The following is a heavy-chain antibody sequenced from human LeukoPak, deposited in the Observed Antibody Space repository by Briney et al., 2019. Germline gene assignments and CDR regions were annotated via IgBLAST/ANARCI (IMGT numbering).Heavy chain of an antibody. V-gene: IGHV3-48*03. CDR3: ARDSVDSYYYYMDV. J-gene: IGHJ6*03. D-gene: IGHD3/OR15-3a*01. Sequence: GGSLRLSCTASGFTFSSYEMNWVRQAPGKGLEGVSYISSSGSTIDNADSVKGRFTISRDNAKNLLYLQMNSLRAEDTAVYYCARDSVDSYYYYMDVWGKGTTVTISS. CDR2: ISSSGSTI. CDR1: GFTFSSYE.